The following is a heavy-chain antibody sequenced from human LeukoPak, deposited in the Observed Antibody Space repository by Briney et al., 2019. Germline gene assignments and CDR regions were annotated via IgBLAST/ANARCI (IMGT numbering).Heavy chain of an antibody. V-gene: IGHV4-39*07. CDR2: INHSGST. CDR3: ARGGHFFDV. D-gene: IGHD3-16*01. J-gene: IGHJ6*03. CDR1: GASINIDTNY. Sequence: PSQTLPLTCTVSGASINIDTNYWGWVRQPPGKGLEWLGEINHSGSTNYNPSLKSRVTISVDTSKNQFSLKLSSVTAADTAVYYCARGGHFFDVWGKGTTVTVSS.